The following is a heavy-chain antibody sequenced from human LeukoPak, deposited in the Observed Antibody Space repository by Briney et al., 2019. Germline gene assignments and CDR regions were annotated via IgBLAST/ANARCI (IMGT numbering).Heavy chain of an antibody. CDR1: GDSISSYY. Sequence: SETLSLTCIVSGDSISSYYWSWIRQPPGKGLEWIGYTSHSGSTYYNPSLKSRVTISVDRSKNQFSLKLSSVTAADTAVYYCARGSYYYGSGSFDYWGQGTLVTVSS. J-gene: IGHJ4*02. CDR2: TSHSGST. CDR3: ARGSYYYGSGSFDY. V-gene: IGHV4-59*12. D-gene: IGHD3-10*01.